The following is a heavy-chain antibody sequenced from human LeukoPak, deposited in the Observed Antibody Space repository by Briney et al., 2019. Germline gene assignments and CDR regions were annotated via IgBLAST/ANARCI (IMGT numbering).Heavy chain of an antibody. CDR1: GFTFSSYA. V-gene: IGHV3-30*04. CDR2: ISYDESNK. D-gene: IGHD3-16*02. CDR3: ARDSAGLRLGELSLWDFDY. Sequence: GGSLRLSCAASGFTFSSYAMHWVRQAPGKGLEWGAVISYDESNKYYADSVKGRFTISRDNSKNTLYLQMNSLRAEDTAVYYCARDSAGLRLGELSLWDFDYWGQGTLVTVSS. J-gene: IGHJ4*02.